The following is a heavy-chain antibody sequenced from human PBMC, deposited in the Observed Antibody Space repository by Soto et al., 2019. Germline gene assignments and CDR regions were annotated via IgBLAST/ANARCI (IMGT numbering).Heavy chain of an antibody. CDR2: IYYSGST. CDR1: GGSISSYY. D-gene: IGHD3-10*01. V-gene: IGHV4-59*12. J-gene: IGHJ6*02. Sequence: PSETLSLTCTVSGGSISSYYWSWIRQPPGKGLEWIGYIYYSGSTNYNPSLKSRVTISVDTSKNQFSLKLSSVTAADTAVYYCARDLVRYGSGSYYIPTNYYYGMDVWGQGTTVTVSS. CDR3: ARDLVRYGSGSYYIPTNYYYGMDV.